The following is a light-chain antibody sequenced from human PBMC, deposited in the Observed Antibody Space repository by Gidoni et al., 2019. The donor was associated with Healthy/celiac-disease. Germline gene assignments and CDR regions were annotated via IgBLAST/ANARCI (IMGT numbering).Light chain of an antibody. CDR2: RNN. CDR1: SSNIGSNY. V-gene: IGLV1-47*01. Sequence: QSVLTQPPSASGTPGQRLTISCSGSSSNIGSNYVYWYQQLPGTAPKLLIYRNNQRPSRVPDRFSGSKSGTSASLAISGLRSEDEADYYCAAWDDSLSGLYVFGTGTKVTVL. CDR3: AAWDDSLSGLYV. J-gene: IGLJ1*01.